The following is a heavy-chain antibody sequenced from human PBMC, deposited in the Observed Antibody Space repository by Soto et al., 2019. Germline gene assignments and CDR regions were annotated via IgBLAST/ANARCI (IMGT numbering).Heavy chain of an antibody. CDR3: AKDLVRIAAAGTFYYYYGMDV. CDR2: ISGSGGST. D-gene: IGHD6-13*01. V-gene: IGHV3-23*01. J-gene: IGHJ6*02. Sequence: EVQLLESGGGLVQPGGSLRLSCAASGFTFSSYAMSWVRQAPGKGLEWVSAISGSGGSTYYADSVKGRFTISRDNSKNTLYLQMNSLRAEDTAVYYCAKDLVRIAAAGTFYYYYGMDVWGQGTTVTVSS. CDR1: GFTFSSYA.